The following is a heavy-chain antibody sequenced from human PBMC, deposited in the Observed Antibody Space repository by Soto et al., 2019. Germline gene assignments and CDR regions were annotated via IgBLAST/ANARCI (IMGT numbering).Heavy chain of an antibody. D-gene: IGHD3-22*01. CDR2: IYYSGST. J-gene: IGHJ4*02. CDR3: ARVPKDSSGYPNGFDY. Sequence: SETLSLTCTVSGGSISSGGYYWSWIRQHPGKGLEWIGYIYYSGSTYYNPSLKSRVTISVDTSKNQFSLKLSSVTAADTDVYYCARVPKDSSGYPNGFDYWGQGTLVTVSS. V-gene: IGHV4-31*03. CDR1: GGSISSGGYY.